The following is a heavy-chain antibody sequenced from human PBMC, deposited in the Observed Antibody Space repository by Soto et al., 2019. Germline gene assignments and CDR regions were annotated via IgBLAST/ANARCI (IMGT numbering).Heavy chain of an antibody. CDR1: GGTFSSYA. D-gene: IGHD3-22*01. J-gene: IGHJ4*02. CDR3: ARVRLGYYDRSGYLDY. Sequence: SVKVSCKASGGTFSSYAISWVRQAPGQGLEWMGGIIPIFVTANYAQKFQGRVTITADESTSTAYMELSSLRSEDTAVYYCARVRLGYYDRSGYLDYWGQGTLVTVSS. V-gene: IGHV1-69*13. CDR2: IIPIFVTA.